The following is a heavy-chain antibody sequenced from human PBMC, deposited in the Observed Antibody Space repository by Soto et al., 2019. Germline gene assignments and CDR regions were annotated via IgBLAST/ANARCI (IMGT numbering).Heavy chain of an antibody. J-gene: IGHJ5*02. V-gene: IGHV3-30-3*01. CDR1: GFTFSSYA. Sequence: QVQLVESGGGVVQPGRSLRLSCAASGFTFSSYAMHWVRQAPGKGLEWVAVISYDGSNKYYADSVNGRFTISRDNSKNTLYLQMNSLRAEDTAVYYCAREAPYYDFWSGAPFDPWGQGTLVTVSS. CDR3: AREAPYYDFWSGAPFDP. D-gene: IGHD3-3*01. CDR2: ISYDGSNK.